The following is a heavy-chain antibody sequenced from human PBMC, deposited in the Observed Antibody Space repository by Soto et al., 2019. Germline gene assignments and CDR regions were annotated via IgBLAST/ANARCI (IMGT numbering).Heavy chain of an antibody. J-gene: IGHJ6*03. CDR3: ARDQVAGTEYHYYYMDV. CDR2: ISSSGSTI. Sequence: GGSLRLSCAASGFTFSDYYMSWIRQAPGKGLEWVSYISSSGSTIYYADSVKGRFTISRDNAKNSLYLQMNSLRAEDTAVYYCARDQVAGTEYHYYYMDVWGKGTTVTVSS. D-gene: IGHD6-19*01. CDR1: GFTFSDYY. V-gene: IGHV3-11*01.